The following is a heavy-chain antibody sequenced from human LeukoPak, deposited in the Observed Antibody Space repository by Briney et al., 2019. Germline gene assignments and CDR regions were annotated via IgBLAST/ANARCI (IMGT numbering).Heavy chain of an antibody. CDR1: GGSIRSSSYY. V-gene: IGHV4-39*01. CDR3: ARQVVAVAGTGYFDY. CDR2: IYYSGST. Sequence: TSGTLSLTCTVSGGSIRSSSYYWGWIRQPPGKGLEWIGSIYYSGSTYYNASLKSRGTISVDTSKNQFSLKLNSVTAAGTAVYFCARQVVAVAGTGYFDYWGQGTLVTVSS. J-gene: IGHJ4*02. D-gene: IGHD6-19*01.